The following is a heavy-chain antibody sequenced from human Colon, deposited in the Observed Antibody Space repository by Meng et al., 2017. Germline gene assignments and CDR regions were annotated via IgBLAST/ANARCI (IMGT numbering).Heavy chain of an antibody. CDR2: IYHSGAA. D-gene: IGHD2-21*01. V-gene: IGHV4-38-2*02. Sequence: SETLSLTCAVSGYSISIGYYWGWIRQTPGKGLEWIGSIYHSGAAYYNPSLRSRVNISVDTSKNQLSLKLNSVTAADTGVYYCAREKPLIGGDTDYWGQGTLVTVSS. J-gene: IGHJ4*02. CDR1: GYSISIGYY. CDR3: AREKPLIGGDTDY.